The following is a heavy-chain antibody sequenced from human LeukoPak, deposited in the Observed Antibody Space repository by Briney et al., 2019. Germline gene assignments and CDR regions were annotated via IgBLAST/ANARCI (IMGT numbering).Heavy chain of an antibody. CDR2: IYYSGST. Sequence: PSQTLSLTCAVSGGSISSGGYSWSWIRQPPGKGLEWIGYIYYSGSTYYNPSLKSRVTISVDTSKNQFSLKLSSVTAADTAVYYCARGKNTYYYYMDVWGKGTTVTVSS. CDR1: GGSISSGGYS. J-gene: IGHJ6*03. V-gene: IGHV4-30-4*07. CDR3: ARGKNTYYYYMDV.